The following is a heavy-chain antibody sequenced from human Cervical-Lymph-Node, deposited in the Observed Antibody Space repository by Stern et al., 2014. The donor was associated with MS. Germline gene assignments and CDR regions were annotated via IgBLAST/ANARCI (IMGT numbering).Heavy chain of an antibody. CDR3: AHLTTATALDY. CDR1: GFSLSTSGVG. Sequence: ESGPTLVKPTQTLTLTCTFSGFSLSTSGVGVGWIRQPPGKALEGLALIYWDDDKRYSPSLESRLTITKDTSKNLVFLTMTNMDPVDTATYYCAHLTTATALDYWGQGTLVTVSS. D-gene: IGHD1-1*01. V-gene: IGHV2-5*02. J-gene: IGHJ4*02. CDR2: IYWDDDK.